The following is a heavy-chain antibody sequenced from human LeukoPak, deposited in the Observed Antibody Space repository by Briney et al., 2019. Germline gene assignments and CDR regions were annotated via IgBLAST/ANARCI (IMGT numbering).Heavy chain of an antibody. V-gene: IGHV3-23*01. D-gene: IGHD1-1*01. Sequence: TGGSLRLSCAASGFIISGYTMSWVRQAPGKGLEWVSSISYSGDGTKYADSVKGRCTISREDSKNTLYLQMNSLRAEDTAVYYCANGDTPDNSYNYVAPWGQGTLVTVSS. J-gene: IGHJ5*02. CDR3: ANGDTPDNSYNYVAP. CDR2: ISYSGDGT. CDR1: GFIISGYT.